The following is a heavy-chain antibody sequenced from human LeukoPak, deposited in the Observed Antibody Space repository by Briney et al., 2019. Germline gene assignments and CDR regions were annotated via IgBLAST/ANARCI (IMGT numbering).Heavy chain of an antibody. CDR1: GYTFTSYY. CDR3: ARGEDHYDSSGSLDY. CDR2: INPSGGST. D-gene: IGHD3-22*01. J-gene: IGHJ4*02. V-gene: IGHV1-46*01. Sequence: ASVKVSCKASGYTFTSYYMHWVRQAPGQGLEWMGIINPSGGSTSYAQKLQGRVTMTRDTSTSTVYMELSSLRSEDTAVYYCARGEDHYDSSGSLDYWGQGTLVTVSS.